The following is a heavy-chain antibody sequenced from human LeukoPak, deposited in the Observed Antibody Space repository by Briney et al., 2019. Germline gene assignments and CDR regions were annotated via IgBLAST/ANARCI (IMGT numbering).Heavy chain of an antibody. D-gene: IGHD3-22*01. V-gene: IGHV1-8*01. Sequence: ASVKVSCKASGYTFTSYEINWVRQAPGQGLEWMGRANPGSGNTGYAQKFQGRVTMTRDTSTTTAYMELGSLRSEDTAVYYCARDYYYDTSGHRSGYFDLWGRGTLVTVSS. CDR2: ANPGSGNT. CDR3: ARDYYYDTSGHRSGYFDL. CDR1: GYTFTSYE. J-gene: IGHJ2*01.